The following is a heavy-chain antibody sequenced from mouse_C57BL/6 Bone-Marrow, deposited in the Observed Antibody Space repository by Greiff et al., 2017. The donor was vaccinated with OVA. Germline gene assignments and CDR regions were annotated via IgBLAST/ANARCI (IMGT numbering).Heavy chain of an antibody. CDR2: IYPRSGNT. V-gene: IGHV1-81*01. CDR1: GYTFTSYG. J-gene: IGHJ2*01. D-gene: IGHD2-9*01. CDR3: ARPYYGYGFDY. Sequence: QVQLKQSGAELARPGASVKLSCKASGYTFTSYGISWVKQRTGQGLEWIGEIYPRSGNTYYNEKFKGKATLTADKSSSTAYMELRSLTSEDSAVYFCARPYYGYGFDYWGQGTTLTVSS.